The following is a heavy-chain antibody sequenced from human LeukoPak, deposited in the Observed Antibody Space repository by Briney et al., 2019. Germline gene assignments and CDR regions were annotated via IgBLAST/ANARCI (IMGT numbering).Heavy chain of an antibody. CDR1: GFTFSNAW. CDR3: AREFLNFDY. V-gene: IGHV3-30-3*01. D-gene: IGHD2/OR15-2a*01. J-gene: IGHJ4*02. CDR2: ISYDGSNK. Sequence: GGSLRLSCAASGFTFSNAWMNWVRQAPGKGLEWVAVISYDGSNKYYADSVKGRFTISRDNSKNTLYLQMNSLRAEDTAVFYCAREFLNFDYWGQGTLVTVSS.